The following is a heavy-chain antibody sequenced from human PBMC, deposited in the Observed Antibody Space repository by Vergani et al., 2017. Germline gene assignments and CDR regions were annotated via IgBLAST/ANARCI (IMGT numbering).Heavy chain of an antibody. Sequence: QVQLQESGPGLVKPSETLSLTCTVSGGSISSYYWSWIRQPPGKGLEWFGYIYYSGSTYYNPSLKSRVTISVDTSKNQFSLKLSSVTAADTAVYYCARDLQAWGAFDYWGQGTLVTVSS. J-gene: IGHJ4*02. CDR3: ARDLQAWGAFDY. V-gene: IGHV4-59*12. CDR1: GGSISSYY. D-gene: IGHD1-26*01. CDR2: IYYSGST.